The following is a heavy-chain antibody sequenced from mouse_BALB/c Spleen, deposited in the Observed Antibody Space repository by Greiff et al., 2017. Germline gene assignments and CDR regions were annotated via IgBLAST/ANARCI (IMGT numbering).Heavy chain of an antibody. D-gene: IGHD2-1*01. CDR3: ARSTGNGNYAY. J-gene: IGHJ2*01. V-gene: IGHV1-14*01. CDR1: GYTFTSYV. Sequence: EVQLQESGPELVKPGASVKMSCKASGYTFTSYVMHWVKQKPGQGLEWIGYINPYNDGTKYNEKFKGKATLTSDKSSSTAYMELSSLTSEDSAVYYCARSTGNGNYAYWGQGTTLTVSS. CDR2: INPYNDGT.